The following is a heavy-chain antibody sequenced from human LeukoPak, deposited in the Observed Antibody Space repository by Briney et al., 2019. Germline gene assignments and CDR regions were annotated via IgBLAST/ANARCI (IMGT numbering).Heavy chain of an antibody. CDR3: ARDRYYYDSSGYYYIDY. Sequence: ASVKVSCKASGYTFTGYYMHWVRQAPGQGLEWMGWINPNSGGTNYAQKFRGRVTITADKSTRTAYMELSSLRSEDTAVYYCARDRYYYDSSGYYYIDYWGQGTLVTVSS. CDR1: GYTFTGYY. J-gene: IGHJ4*02. CDR2: INPNSGGT. D-gene: IGHD3-22*01. V-gene: IGHV1-2*02.